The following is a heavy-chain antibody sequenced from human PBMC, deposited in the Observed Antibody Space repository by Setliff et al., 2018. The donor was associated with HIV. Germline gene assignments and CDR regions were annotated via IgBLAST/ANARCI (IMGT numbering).Heavy chain of an antibody. CDR1: GYTFTSSG. D-gene: IGHD3-9*01. CDR2: IGTYNGDT. J-gene: IGHJ5*02. CDR3: ARGFEVESSGWFDP. V-gene: IGHV1-18*01. Sequence: ASVKVSCKASGYTFTSSGITWVRQAPGQGLEWMGWIGTYNGDTNYAQKFQGRVTMTTDESTSTAYMELSSLKSEDTAVYYCARGFEVESSGWFDPWGQGTLVTVSS.